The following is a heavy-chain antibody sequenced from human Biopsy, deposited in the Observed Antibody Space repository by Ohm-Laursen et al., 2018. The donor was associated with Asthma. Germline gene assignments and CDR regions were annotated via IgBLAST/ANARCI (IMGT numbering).Heavy chain of an antibody. V-gene: IGHV4-59*01. Sequence: GTLSLTCTVSGGSISDYYKTWFRLPPGKGLERIGYIYYSGSTNYNPSLKSRVTISEDTSKNQFSLKLTSVTAADTAVHYCARGVITNWFDPWGQGTLVTVSS. CDR1: GGSISDYY. CDR3: ARGVITNWFDP. CDR2: IYYSGST. J-gene: IGHJ5*02. D-gene: IGHD3-16*02.